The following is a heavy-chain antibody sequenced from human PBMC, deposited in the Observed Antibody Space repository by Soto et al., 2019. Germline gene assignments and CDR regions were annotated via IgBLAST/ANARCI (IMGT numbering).Heavy chain of an antibody. D-gene: IGHD2-2*01. CDR2: ISAYNGNT. CDR1: GYTFTSYG. J-gene: IGHJ5*02. Sequence: QVQLVQSGAEVKKPGASVKVSCKASGYTFTSYGISWVRQAPGQGLEWMGWISAYNGNTNYAQKFQGRVTMTTDTPTSTAYMELRSLISDDTAVYYCARDPDIVVVPAAISHWFDPWGQGTLVTVSS. V-gene: IGHV1-18*01. CDR3: ARDPDIVVVPAAISHWFDP.